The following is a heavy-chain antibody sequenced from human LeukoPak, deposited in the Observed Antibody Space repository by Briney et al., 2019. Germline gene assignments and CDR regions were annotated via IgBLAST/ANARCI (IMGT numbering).Heavy chain of an antibody. D-gene: IGHD5-18*01. CDR2: INPNSGGT. Sequence: GGSLRLTCAASGYTFTGYFMHWVRQAPGQGLEWMGWINPNSGGTNYAQKFQGRATMTRDTSISTAYMELSRLRSDDTAVYYCARGGIQLWFLVDYWGQGTLVTVSS. CDR1: GYTFTGYF. J-gene: IGHJ4*02. CDR3: ARGGIQLWFLVDY. V-gene: IGHV1-2*02.